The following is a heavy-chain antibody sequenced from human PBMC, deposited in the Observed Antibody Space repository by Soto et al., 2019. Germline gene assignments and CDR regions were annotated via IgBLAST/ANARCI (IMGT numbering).Heavy chain of an antibody. D-gene: IGHD3-9*01. Sequence: HPGGSLRLSCAASGFTFSSYAMSWVRQAPGKGLEWVSAISGSGGSTYYADSVKGRFTISRDNSKNTLYLQMNSLRAEDTAVYYCAKSNEYDILTGPNWFDPWGQGTLVTVSS. CDR1: GFTFSSYA. J-gene: IGHJ5*02. V-gene: IGHV3-23*01. CDR3: AKSNEYDILTGPNWFDP. CDR2: ISGSGGST.